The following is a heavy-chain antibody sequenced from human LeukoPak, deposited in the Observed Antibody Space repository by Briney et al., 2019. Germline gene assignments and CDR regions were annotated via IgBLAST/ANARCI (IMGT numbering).Heavy chain of an antibody. CDR3: AKEGYYGSGSYPDH. J-gene: IGHJ4*02. V-gene: IGHV3-7*01. Sequence: PGGSLRLSCAVSGFTFSTYWMSWVRQAPGKGLEWVANINEDGSEKYYVDSVKGRFTISRDNSKNTLYLQMNSLRAEDTAVYYCAKEGYYGSGSYPDHWGQGTLVTVSS. CDR2: INEDGSEK. D-gene: IGHD3-10*01. CDR1: GFTFSTYW.